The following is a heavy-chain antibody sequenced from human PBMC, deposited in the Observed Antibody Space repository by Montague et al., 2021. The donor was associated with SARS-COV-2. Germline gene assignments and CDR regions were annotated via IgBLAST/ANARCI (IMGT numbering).Heavy chain of an antibody. J-gene: IGHJ4*02. CDR1: GFSLGTSGMC. CDR3: ARSYGTTVVTRAFDY. CDR2: IDWDDDK. D-gene: IGHD4-23*01. V-gene: IGHV2-70*01. Sequence: PALVKPTQTLTLTCTFSGFSLGTSGMCVSWIRQPPGKALEWLTLIDWDDDKYYSTSLKTRLTISKDTSKNQVVLTMTNMGPVDTATYYCARSYGTTVVTRAFDYWGQGTLVTVSS.